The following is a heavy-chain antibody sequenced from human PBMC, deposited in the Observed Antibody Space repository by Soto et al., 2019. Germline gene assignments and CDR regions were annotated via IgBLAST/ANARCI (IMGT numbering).Heavy chain of an antibody. V-gene: IGHV1-69*06. D-gene: IGHD6-13*01. CDR1: GGTFSSYA. J-gene: IGHJ6*02. Sequence: WASVKVSCKASGGTFSSYAISWVRQAPGQGLEWMGGIIPIFGTANYAQKFQGRVTITADKSTSTAYMELSSLRSEDTAVYYCARDRVSSSSCCDYGMDVWGQGTTVTVSS. CDR2: IIPIFGTA. CDR3: ARDRVSSSSCCDYGMDV.